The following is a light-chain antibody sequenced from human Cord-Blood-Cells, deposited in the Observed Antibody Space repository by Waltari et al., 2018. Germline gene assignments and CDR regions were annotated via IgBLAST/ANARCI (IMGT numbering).Light chain of an antibody. CDR2: GKN. J-gene: IGLJ2*01. CDR1: SLRSYY. CDR3: NSRDSSGNPV. V-gene: IGLV3-19*01. Sequence: SSELTQDPAVSVALGQTVRITCQGDSLRSYYASWYQQKPGQAPVLVIYGKNNRPSGIPDRFSGSRSGNTASLTITGAQAEDEADYYCNSRDSSGNPVFGGGTKLTVL.